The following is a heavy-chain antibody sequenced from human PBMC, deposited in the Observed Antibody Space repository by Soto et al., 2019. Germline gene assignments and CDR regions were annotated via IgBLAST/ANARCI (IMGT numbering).Heavy chain of an antibody. J-gene: IGHJ3*02. CDR1: GGSISGYY. CDR2: IYYRGSI. V-gene: IGHV4-59*08. Sequence: PSETLSLTCTVSGGSISGYYWSWIRQPPGKGLEWIGYIYYRGSINYNPSLKSRITISVDTSKNQLSLKLTSVSAADTAVYYCARQPPDTAAFDIWGQGTMVTVS. D-gene: IGHD5-18*01. CDR3: ARQPPDTAAFDI.